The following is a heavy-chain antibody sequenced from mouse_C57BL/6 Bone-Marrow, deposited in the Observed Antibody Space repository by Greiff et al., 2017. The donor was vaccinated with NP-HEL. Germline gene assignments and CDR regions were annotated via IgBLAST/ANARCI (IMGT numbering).Heavy chain of an antibody. CDR3: ARDTSYYYGSSYEFAY. J-gene: IGHJ3*01. D-gene: IGHD1-1*01. V-gene: IGHV3-6*01. CDR2: ISYDGSN. Sequence: ESGPGLVKPSQSLSLTCSVTGYSITSGYYWNWIRQFPGNKLEWMGYISYDGSNNYNSSLKNRISITRDTSKNQFFLKLNSVTTEDTATYYCARDTSYYYGSSYEFAYWGQGTLVTVSA. CDR1: GYSITSGYY.